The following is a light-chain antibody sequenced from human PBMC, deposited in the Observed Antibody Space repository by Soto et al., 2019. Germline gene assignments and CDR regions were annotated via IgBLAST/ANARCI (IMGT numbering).Light chain of an antibody. Sequence: QSVLTQPPSASGALGQSVTISCTGTSSDVGGYNFVSWYQQPPGTPPKLILYEVTKRPPGVADLFSCYKSSNTASVTVSGLQAEEEDAYYCSSYAGINNVMFGGGTKLTVL. CDR3: SSYAGINNVM. CDR2: EVT. CDR1: SSDVGGYNF. J-gene: IGLJ3*02. V-gene: IGLV2-8*01.